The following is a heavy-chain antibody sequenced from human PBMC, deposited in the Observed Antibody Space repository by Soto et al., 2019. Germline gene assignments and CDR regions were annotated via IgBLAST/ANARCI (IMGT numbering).Heavy chain of an antibody. CDR1: GGSIGSSSYY. CDR3: ARSRGYSGYDLDY. V-gene: IGHV4-39*01. CDR2: IYYSGST. Sequence: SETLSLTSTVSGGSIGSSSYYWGWIRQPPGRGLEWIGSIYYSGSTYYNPSLKSRVTISVDTSKNQFSLKLSSVTAADTAVYYCARSRGYSGYDLDYWGQGTLVTVSS. J-gene: IGHJ4*02. D-gene: IGHD5-12*01.